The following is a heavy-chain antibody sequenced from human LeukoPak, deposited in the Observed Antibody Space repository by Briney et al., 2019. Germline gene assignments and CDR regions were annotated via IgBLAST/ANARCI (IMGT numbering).Heavy chain of an antibody. CDR2: INPNSAGT. D-gene: IGHD3-22*01. Sequence: ASVKVSCKASGYTFTGYYMHWVRQAPGQGLEWMGWINPNSAGTNYAQKFQGRVTMTRDTSISTAYMELSRLRSDDTAVYHCARATYYYDSSGCGYWGQGTLVTVSS. CDR3: ARATYYYDSSGCGY. V-gene: IGHV1-2*02. J-gene: IGHJ4*02. CDR1: GYTFTGYY.